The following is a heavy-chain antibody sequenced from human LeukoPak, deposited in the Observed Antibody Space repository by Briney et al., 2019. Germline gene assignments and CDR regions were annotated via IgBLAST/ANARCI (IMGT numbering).Heavy chain of an antibody. CDR1: GYTFTSHG. V-gene: IGHV1-18*01. Sequence: ASVKVSCKASGYTFTSHGISWVRQAPGQGLEWMGWISAYNGNTNYAQKLQGRVTMTTDTSTSTVYMELSSLRSEDTAVYYCAREGRTFRGAFDYWGQGTLVTVSS. CDR3: AREGRTFRGAFDY. J-gene: IGHJ4*02. CDR2: ISAYNGNT. D-gene: IGHD3-10*01.